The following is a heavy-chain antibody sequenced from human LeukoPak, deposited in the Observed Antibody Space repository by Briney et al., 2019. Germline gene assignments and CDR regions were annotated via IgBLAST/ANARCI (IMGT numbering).Heavy chain of an antibody. J-gene: IGHJ4*02. CDR3: ARGGRLYSYGNADDDY. Sequence: PGGSLRLSCEASRFTFSRYSLTWVRQAPGKGLEWVSSISSSSSYIYYADSVKGRFTISRDNAKNSLYLQMNSLRAGDTAVYYCARGGRLYSYGNADDDYWGQGTLVTVSS. CDR1: RFTFSRYS. CDR2: ISSSSSYI. V-gene: IGHV3-21*01. D-gene: IGHD5-18*01.